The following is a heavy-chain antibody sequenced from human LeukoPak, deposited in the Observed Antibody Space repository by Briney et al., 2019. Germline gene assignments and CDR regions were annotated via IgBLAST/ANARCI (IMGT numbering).Heavy chain of an antibody. V-gene: IGHV3-30-3*01. Sequence: GRSLRLSCAASGFNFGSYAMHWVRQAPGKGPEWVAVISYDGSNKYYVDSVKGRFTISRDNSKNTLYLQMNSLRAEDTAVYYCARVGVGAMIPTVDYWGQGTLVTVSS. CDR3: ARVGVGAMIPTVDY. CDR1: GFNFGSYA. D-gene: IGHD1-26*01. J-gene: IGHJ4*02. CDR2: ISYDGSNK.